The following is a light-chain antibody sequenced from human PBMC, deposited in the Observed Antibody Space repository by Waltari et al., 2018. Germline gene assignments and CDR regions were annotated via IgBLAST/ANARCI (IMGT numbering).Light chain of an antibody. V-gene: IGLV2-14*01. CDR3: SSYTGRGTVI. J-gene: IGLJ2*01. Sequence: QSALTQPASVSGSPGQSITISCTGTSRDVGYFNHVSWFQHHPDSPPQLLIYDVTDRPSGCSRRFSGSKSVNTASLTISGLQAEDEADYYCSSYTGRGTVIFGGGTKLTVL. CDR2: DVT. CDR1: SRDVGYFNH.